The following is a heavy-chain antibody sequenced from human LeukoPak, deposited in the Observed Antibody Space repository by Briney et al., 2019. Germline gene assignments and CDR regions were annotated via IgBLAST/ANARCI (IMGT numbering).Heavy chain of an antibody. V-gene: IGHV3-33*01. J-gene: IGHJ4*02. CDR1: GFIFSNYG. Sequence: PGGSLRLSCAASGFIFSNYGMHWVRRAPGKGLEWVAVIWYDGSNKYYADSVKGRFTISRDNSKNMLYLEMNSLRAEDTAVYYCARDPSIRVTLDYWGQGTLVTVSS. D-gene: IGHD2-2*02. CDR3: ARDPSIRVTLDY. CDR2: IWYDGSNK.